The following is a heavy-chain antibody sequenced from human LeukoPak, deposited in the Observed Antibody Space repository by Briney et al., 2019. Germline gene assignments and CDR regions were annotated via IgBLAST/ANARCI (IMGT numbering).Heavy chain of an antibody. D-gene: IGHD5-12*01. V-gene: IGHV3-11*01. Sequence: PGGSLRLSCAASGFTFSDYYMSWIRQAPGKGLEWVSYISNSGSTIYYADSVKGRFTISRDNATNSLYLQMNSLRAEDTAVYYCAKDAQVDIVATMYYFDYWGQGTLVTVSS. J-gene: IGHJ4*02. CDR2: ISNSGSTI. CDR1: GFTFSDYY. CDR3: AKDAQVDIVATMYYFDY.